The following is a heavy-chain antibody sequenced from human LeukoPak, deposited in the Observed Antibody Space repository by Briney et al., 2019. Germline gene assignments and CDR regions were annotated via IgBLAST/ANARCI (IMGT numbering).Heavy chain of an antibody. V-gene: IGHV4-34*01. CDR2: INHSGST. CDR1: GGSFSGYY. D-gene: IGHD3-16*01. CDR3: AAKPPIMITFGGVIGY. J-gene: IGHJ4*02. Sequence: SETLSLTCAVYGGSFSGYYWSWIRQPPGKGLEWIGEINHSGSTNYNPSLKSRVTISVDTSKNQFSLKLSSVTAAETAVYYRAAKPPIMITFGGVIGYWGQGTLVTVSS.